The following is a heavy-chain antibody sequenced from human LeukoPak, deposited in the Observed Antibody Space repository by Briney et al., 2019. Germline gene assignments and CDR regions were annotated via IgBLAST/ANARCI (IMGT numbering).Heavy chain of an antibody. D-gene: IGHD6-25*01. CDR3: AKALRAADLAHDAFDI. CDR1: GFTVSSNY. V-gene: IGHV3-53*01. Sequence: GGSLRLSCAASGFTVSSNYMNWVRQAPGKGLEWVSMIYPNGNTFYTDSVKGRFTISRDNSKNTLYLQMNSLRAEDTAVYYCAKALRAADLAHDAFDIWGQGTMVTVSS. CDR2: IYPNGNT. J-gene: IGHJ3*02.